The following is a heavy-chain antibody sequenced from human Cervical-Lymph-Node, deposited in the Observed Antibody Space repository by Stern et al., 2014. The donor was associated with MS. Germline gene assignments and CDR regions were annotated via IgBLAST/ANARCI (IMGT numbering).Heavy chain of an antibody. J-gene: IGHJ4*02. CDR1: GFTVSLHY. V-gene: IGHV3-53*01. CDR2: IYSGGNT. CDR3: ARGQSIGTPEGDY. Sequence: EVQLVESGGGLIQPGGSLRLSCAASGFTVSLHYMLWVRQAPGKGLEWVSIIYSGGNTYYADSVKGRFIISRDNSKNMMFLQMNSLKVEDTAVYYCARGQSIGTPEGDYWGQGTQVTVSS. D-gene: IGHD3-10*01.